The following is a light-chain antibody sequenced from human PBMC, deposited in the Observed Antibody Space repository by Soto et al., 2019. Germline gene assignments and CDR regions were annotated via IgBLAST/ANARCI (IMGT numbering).Light chain of an antibody. CDR1: SSDVGGYNY. CDR2: DVS. J-gene: IGLJ2*01. V-gene: IGLV2-14*01. Sequence: QSALTQPASVSGSPGQSITISCIGTSSDVGGYNYVSWYQQHPGKAPKLMIYDVSNRPSGVSNRFSGAKSGNTASLTISGLQAEDEADYYCSSYTSSSRVFGGGTKVTAL. CDR3: SSYTSSSRV.